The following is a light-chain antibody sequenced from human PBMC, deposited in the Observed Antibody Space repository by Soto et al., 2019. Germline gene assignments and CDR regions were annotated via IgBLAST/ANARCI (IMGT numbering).Light chain of an antibody. CDR1: QSLSINS. CDR3: QQYDGSPLT. V-gene: IGKV3-20*01. J-gene: IGKJ3*01. CDR2: GAS. Sequence: EIVLTQSPGTLSLSPGERATLSCRASQSLSINSLAWYQQKPGQSPRLLVYGASTRDTGIPDRFRGSGSGTDFAPTISSLEPEDFAMYYCQQYDGSPLTFGPGTKVDIK.